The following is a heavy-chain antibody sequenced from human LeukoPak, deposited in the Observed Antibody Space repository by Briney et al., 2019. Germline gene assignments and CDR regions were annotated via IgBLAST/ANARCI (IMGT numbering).Heavy chain of an antibody. CDR3: AREGRNWFDP. Sequence: ASVKVSCKASGYTFTANYMHWVRQAPGQGLEWMGRLNPNNGDTTYAQKFQGRVTMTRDTSISTAYMELSNLRSDDTAVYYCAREGRNWFDPWGQGTLVTVSS. J-gene: IGHJ5*02. V-gene: IGHV1-2*06. CDR1: GYTFTANY. CDR2: LNPNNGDT.